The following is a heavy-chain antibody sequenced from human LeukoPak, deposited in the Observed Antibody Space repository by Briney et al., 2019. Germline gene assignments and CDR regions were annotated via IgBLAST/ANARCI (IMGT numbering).Heavy chain of an antibody. Sequence: ASVKVSCKASGGTFSSYAISWVRQAPGQGLEWMGRIIPILGIANYARKFQGRVTITADKSTSTAYMELSSLRSEDTAVYYCARDAYYYGSGSYRPLDYWGQGTLVTVSS. CDR1: GGTFSSYA. V-gene: IGHV1-69*04. CDR2: IIPILGIA. CDR3: ARDAYYYGSGSYRPLDY. D-gene: IGHD3-10*01. J-gene: IGHJ4*02.